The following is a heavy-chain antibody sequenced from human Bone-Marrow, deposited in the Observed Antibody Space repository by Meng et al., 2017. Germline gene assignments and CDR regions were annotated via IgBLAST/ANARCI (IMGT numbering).Heavy chain of an antibody. CDR2: ISSNGGST. CDR1: GFTFSSYA. D-gene: IGHD1-26*01. V-gene: IGHV3-64*01. J-gene: IGHJ5*02. Sequence: GESLKISCAASGFTFSSYAMHWVRQAPGKGLEYVSAISSNGGSTYYANSVKGRFTISRDNSKNTLYLQMGSLRAEDMAVYYCARGGWELLRGWFDPWGQGTLVTGAS. CDR3: ARGGWELLRGWFDP.